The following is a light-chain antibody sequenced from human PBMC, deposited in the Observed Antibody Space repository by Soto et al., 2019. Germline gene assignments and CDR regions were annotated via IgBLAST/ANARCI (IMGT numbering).Light chain of an antibody. CDR3: QHYNSYSEA. J-gene: IGKJ1*01. CDR1: QSISSW. Sequence: DIQMTPSPSTLSASVGDRVTITCRASQSISSWLAWYQQKPGKPPKLLIYKASSLESGVPSRFSGSGSGTEFTLTISSLQPDDFATYYCQHYNSYSEAFGQGTKVDIK. V-gene: IGKV1-5*03. CDR2: KAS.